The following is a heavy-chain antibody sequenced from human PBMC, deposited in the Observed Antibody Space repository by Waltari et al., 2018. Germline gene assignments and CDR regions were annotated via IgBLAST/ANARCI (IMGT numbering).Heavy chain of an antibody. CDR3: ARWCSGGSCYYYYYGMDV. CDR1: GYTFTSYA. D-gene: IGHD2-15*01. Sequence: QVQLVQSGAEVKKPGASVKVSCKASGYTFTSYAMHWVRQAPGKRLEWMGWINAGNGNTKYSQKFQGRVTITRDTSASTAYMELSSLRSEETAVYYCARWCSGGSCYYYYYGMDVWGQGTTVTVSS. J-gene: IGHJ6*02. V-gene: IGHV1-3*01. CDR2: INAGNGNT.